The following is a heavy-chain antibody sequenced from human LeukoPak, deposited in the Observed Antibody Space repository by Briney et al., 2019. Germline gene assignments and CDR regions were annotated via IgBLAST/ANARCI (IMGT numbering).Heavy chain of an antibody. CDR2: ISYSGTA. CDR1: GGSINTSPYY. Sequence: SETLSLTCTVSGGSINTSPYYWGWVRQPPEKGLEWLGSISYSGTAYYNPSLRSRVTVSRDTSKNQFSLNLNSVTAADTAVYYCARSVSSWYRGIDYWGQGTLLTVSS. D-gene: IGHD6-13*01. CDR3: ARSVSSWYRGIDY. J-gene: IGHJ4*02. V-gene: IGHV4-39*07.